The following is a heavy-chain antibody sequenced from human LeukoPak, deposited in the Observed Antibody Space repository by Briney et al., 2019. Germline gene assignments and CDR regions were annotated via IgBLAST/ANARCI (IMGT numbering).Heavy chain of an antibody. CDR2: IKQDGSEK. D-gene: IGHD3-3*01. J-gene: IGHJ6*02. V-gene: IGHV3-7*01. Sequence: GGSLRLSCAASGFTFSSYWMSWVRQAPGKGLEWVANIKQDGSEKYYVDSVKGRFTISRDNAKNSLYPQMNSLRAEDTAVYYCAREDRHGFGVVISYHYGMDVWGQGTTVTVSS. CDR3: AREDRHGFGVVISYHYGMDV. CDR1: GFTFSSYW.